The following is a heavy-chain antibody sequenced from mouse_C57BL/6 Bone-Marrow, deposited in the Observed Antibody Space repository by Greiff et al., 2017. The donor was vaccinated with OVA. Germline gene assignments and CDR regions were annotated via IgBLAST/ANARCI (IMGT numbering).Heavy chain of an antibody. D-gene: IGHD1-1*01. Sequence: QVQLQQPGAELVMPGASVKLSCKASGYTFTSYWMHWVKQRPGQGLEWIGEIDPSDSYTNYNQKFKGKSTLTVDKSSSTAYMQLSSLTSEDSAVYYCARRITTVVAHYYAMDYWGQGTSVTVSS. CDR1: GYTFTSYW. V-gene: IGHV1-69*01. CDR3: ARRITTVVAHYYAMDY. CDR2: IDPSDSYT. J-gene: IGHJ4*01.